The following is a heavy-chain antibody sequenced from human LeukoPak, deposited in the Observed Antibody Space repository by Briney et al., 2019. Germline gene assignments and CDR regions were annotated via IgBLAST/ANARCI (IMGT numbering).Heavy chain of an antibody. CDR1: GFTFSSHG. J-gene: IGHJ4*02. V-gene: IGHV3-30*03. Sequence: GGSLRLSCAASGFTFSSHGMHWVRQVPGKGLEWVAVISYDGSNKYYADSVKGRFTISRDNSKNTLYLQMNSLRAEDTAVYYCARGNYDILTGYYPIDYWGQGTLVTVSS. CDR3: ARGNYDILTGYYPIDY. D-gene: IGHD3-9*01. CDR2: ISYDGSNK.